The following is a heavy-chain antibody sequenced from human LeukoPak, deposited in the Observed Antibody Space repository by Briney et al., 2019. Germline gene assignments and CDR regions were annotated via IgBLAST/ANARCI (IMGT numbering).Heavy chain of an antibody. CDR3: ASGYYDSSGYYYLGD. D-gene: IGHD3-22*01. J-gene: IGHJ4*02. V-gene: IGHV5-51*01. CDR1: GYSFTSYC. CDR2: IYPGDSDT. Sequence: GESLKISCKGSGYSFTSYCIGWVRQMPGKGLEWMGIIYPGDSDTRYSPSFQGQVTISADKSISTAYLQWSSLKASDTAMYYCASGYYDSSGYYYLGDWGQGTLVTVSS.